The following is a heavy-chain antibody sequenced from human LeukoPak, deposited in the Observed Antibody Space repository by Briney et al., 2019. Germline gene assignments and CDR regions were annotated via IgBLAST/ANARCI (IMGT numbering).Heavy chain of an antibody. V-gene: IGHV4-59*01. Sequence: SETLSLTCAVYSGSFSGYYWSWIRQPPGKGLEWIGYIYYSGYTNYNPSLKSRVTISVDTSKNQFSLKLSSVTAADTAVYYCARGAYDFWSGYYYPGYYYYMDVWGKGTTVTVSS. CDR2: IYYSGYT. CDR3: ARGAYDFWSGYYYPGYYYYMDV. CDR1: SGSFSGYY. J-gene: IGHJ6*03. D-gene: IGHD3-3*01.